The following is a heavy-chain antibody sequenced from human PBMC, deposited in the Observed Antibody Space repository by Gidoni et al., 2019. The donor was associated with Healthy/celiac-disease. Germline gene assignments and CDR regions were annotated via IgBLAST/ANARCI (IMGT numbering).Heavy chain of an antibody. CDR2: IYYSGST. CDR3: EGSNYYGSGSQDY. J-gene: IGHJ4*02. D-gene: IGHD3-10*01. Sequence: QVQLQESGPGLVTPSQTLSLTCTVSGGSISSGDYYWSWIRQPPGKGLEWIGYIYYSGSTYYNPSLKSRVTISVDTSKNQFSLKLSSVTAADTAAYYCEGSNYYGSGSQDYWGQGTLVTVSS. V-gene: IGHV4-30-4*01. CDR1: GGSISSGDYY.